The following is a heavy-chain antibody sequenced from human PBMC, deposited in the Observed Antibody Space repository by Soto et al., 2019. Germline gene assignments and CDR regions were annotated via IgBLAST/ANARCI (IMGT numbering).Heavy chain of an antibody. CDR1: GFTFSSYA. V-gene: IGHV3-23*01. J-gene: IGHJ4*01. Sequence: PGGSLRLSCAAPGFTFSSYAMSWVRPAPGKGLEWVSAISYGGGNSYYADSVKGRLTISRDNSKNALHLQLISLRAEDTALYFCAKLAGGDAKRDYFDYWGHGTLVNLSS. CDR2: ISYGGGNS. D-gene: IGHD3-10*01. CDR3: AKLAGGDAKRDYFDY.